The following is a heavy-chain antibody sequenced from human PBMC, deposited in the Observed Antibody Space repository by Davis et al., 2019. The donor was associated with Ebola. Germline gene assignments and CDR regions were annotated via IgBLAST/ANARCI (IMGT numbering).Heavy chain of an antibody. CDR2: IYYSGST. D-gene: IGHD6-6*01. CDR3: AAGSSSGDY. CDR1: GGSISSYY. Sequence: PSETLSLTCTVSGGSISSYYWSWIRQPPGKGLEWIGYIYYSGSTNYNPSLKSRVTISVDTSKNQFSLKLSSVTAADTAVYYCAAGSSSGDYWGQGTLVTVSS. V-gene: IGHV4-59*01. J-gene: IGHJ4*02.